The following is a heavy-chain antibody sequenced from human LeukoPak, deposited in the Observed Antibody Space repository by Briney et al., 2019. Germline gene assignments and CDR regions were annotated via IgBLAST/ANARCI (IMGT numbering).Heavy chain of an antibody. D-gene: IGHD6-13*01. CDR1: GGSINTYY. J-gene: IGHJ5*02. CDR2: IYYSGST. Sequence: SETLSLTCTVSGGSINTYYWSWIRQPPGKGLEWIGYIYYSGSTNYNPSLKSRVTLSMDTSKNQFSLRLSSVTAADTAVYYCARAGRQQQLDPWGQGTLVTVSS. V-gene: IGHV4-59*12. CDR3: ARAGRQQQLDP.